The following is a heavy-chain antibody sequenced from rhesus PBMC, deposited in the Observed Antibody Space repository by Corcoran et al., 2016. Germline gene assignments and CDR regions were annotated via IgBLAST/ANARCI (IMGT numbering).Heavy chain of an antibody. Sequence: QLQLQESGPGLVKPSETLSLTCAVSGGSISSNYWSWIRQPRGKGLEWIGRISGRGGSPDYNPTHKSRVTMSTDTSKNQFSLKLSSVTAADTAVYYCARVGYYNFWSGYFKNNSLDVWGRGVLVTVSS. V-gene: IGHV4-173*01. J-gene: IGHJ5-2*02. D-gene: IGHD3-3*01. CDR2: ISGRGGSP. CDR1: GGSISSNY. CDR3: ARVGYYNFWSGYFKNNSLDV.